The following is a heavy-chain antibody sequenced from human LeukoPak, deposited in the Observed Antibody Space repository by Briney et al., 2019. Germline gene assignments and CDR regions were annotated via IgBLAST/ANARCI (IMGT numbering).Heavy chain of an antibody. D-gene: IGHD3-3*01. CDR2: IYTSGST. CDR3: ARLKSSVLRFLEWLSFDY. V-gene: IGHV4-4*07. J-gene: IGHJ4*02. CDR1: GDSISSYY. Sequence: PSETLSLTCTVPGDSISSYYWSWIRQPAGKGLEWIGRIYTSGSTNYNPSLKSRVTMSVGTSKNQFSLKLSSVTAADTAVYYCARLKSSVLRFLEWLSFDYWGQGTLVTVSS.